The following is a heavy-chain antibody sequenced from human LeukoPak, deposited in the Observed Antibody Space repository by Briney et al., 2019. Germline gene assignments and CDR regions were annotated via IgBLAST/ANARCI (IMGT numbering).Heavy chain of an antibody. D-gene: IGHD6-13*01. CDR1: GYTFTSYD. Sequence: ASVKVSCKASGYTFTSYDINWVRQATGQGLEWMGWMNPNSGNVGFAQKFQGRVTMTTDTSTSTAYMELRSLRSDDTAVYYCARLDSSSSCLDYWGQGTLVTVSS. V-gene: IGHV1-8*02. CDR3: ARLDSSSSCLDY. CDR2: MNPNSGNV. J-gene: IGHJ4*02.